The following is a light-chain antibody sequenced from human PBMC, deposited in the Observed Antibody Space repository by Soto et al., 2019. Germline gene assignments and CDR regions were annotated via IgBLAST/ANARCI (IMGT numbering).Light chain of an antibody. J-gene: IGKJ2*01. V-gene: IGKV1-39*01. CDR3: QQSYNTPYT. CDR2: AAS. Sequence: DIQVTQSPSSLSASVGDRVTITCRTSQNIYSYLNWYQQKPGKAPKLLIYAASSLQSGVPSRFSGSGSETDFTLTISSLQPEDFATYFCQQSYNTPYTFGQGTKVDI. CDR1: QNIYSY.